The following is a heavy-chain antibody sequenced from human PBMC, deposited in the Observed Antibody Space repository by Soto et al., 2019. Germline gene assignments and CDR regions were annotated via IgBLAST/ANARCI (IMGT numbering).Heavy chain of an antibody. CDR2: ISGTGVPT. CDR3: AKSFCSSSSCFFLWVDP. J-gene: IGHJ5*02. V-gene: IGHV3-23*01. CDR1: GFTFSDYA. Sequence: EVQLLESVGGLVQPGGSLRLSCAASGFTFSDYAMSWVRQAPGKGLECLSLISGTGVPTLYAGSVKGRFSVSRDNSKNTLFLEMNDLRVGDTAIYYCAKSFCSSSSCFFLWVDPWGPGTLVTVSS. D-gene: IGHD2-2*01.